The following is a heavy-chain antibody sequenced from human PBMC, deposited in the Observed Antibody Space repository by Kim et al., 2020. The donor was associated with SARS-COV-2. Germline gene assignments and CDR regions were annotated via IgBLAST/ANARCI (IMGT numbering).Heavy chain of an antibody. CDR2: IYYSGST. Sequence: SETLSLTCTVSGGSISSYYWSWIRQPPGKGLEWIGYIYYSGSTKYNPSLKSRVTISVDTSKNQFSLKLSSVTAADTAVYYCARDWYYDSSADSYYYGMDVWGQGTTVTVSS. D-gene: IGHD3-22*01. V-gene: IGHV4-59*01. J-gene: IGHJ6*02. CDR3: ARDWYYDSSADSYYYGMDV. CDR1: GGSISSYY.